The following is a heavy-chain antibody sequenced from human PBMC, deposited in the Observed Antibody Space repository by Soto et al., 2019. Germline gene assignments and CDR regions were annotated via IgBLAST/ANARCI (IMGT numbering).Heavy chain of an antibody. D-gene: IGHD6-13*01. CDR3: VRECYSSSCVDL. Sequence: QVQLQESGPGLVKPSETLFLTCPVSGVSITPYYWSWTRQPPGKRLEWSGYISSSGFTNYNPSLNSRVTISVDTSKNPCSLKLSSVTAADTAVYYCVRECYSSSCVDLWGQGPLVTVSS. CDR1: GVSITPYY. J-gene: IGHJ4*02. V-gene: IGHV4-59*01. CDR2: ISSSGFT.